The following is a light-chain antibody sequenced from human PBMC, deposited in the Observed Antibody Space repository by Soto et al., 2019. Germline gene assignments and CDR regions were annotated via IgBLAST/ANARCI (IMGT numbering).Light chain of an antibody. J-gene: IGKJ4*01. Sequence: ENGLTQSPATLSLSPGERATLSGRASRSLSRYLAWYQQKPGQAPSLLIYDASNRATGIPARFSGSGSGTAFTPTISILEPEDLAVYYSQQRTNRQSTFGGGTKVDIK. CDR3: QQRTNRQST. CDR1: RSLSRY. V-gene: IGKV3D-11*02. CDR2: DAS.